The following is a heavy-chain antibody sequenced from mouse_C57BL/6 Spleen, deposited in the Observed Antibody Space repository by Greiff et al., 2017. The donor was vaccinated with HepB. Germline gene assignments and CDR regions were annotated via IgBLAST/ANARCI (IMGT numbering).Heavy chain of an antibody. CDR1: GFTFSSYA. CDR3: AREGDYDAWFAY. D-gene: IGHD2-4*01. CDR2: ISDGGSYT. V-gene: IGHV5-4*01. J-gene: IGHJ3*01. Sequence: DVMLVESGGGLVKPGGSLKLSCAASGFTFSSYAMSWVRQTPEKRLEWVATISDGGSYTYYPDNVKGRFTISRDNAKNNLYLQMSHLKSEDTAMYYCAREGDYDAWFAYWGQGTLVTVSA.